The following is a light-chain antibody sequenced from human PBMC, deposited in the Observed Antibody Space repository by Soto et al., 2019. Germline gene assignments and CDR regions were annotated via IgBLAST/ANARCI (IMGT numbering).Light chain of an antibody. V-gene: IGKV3-11*01. Sequence: EIVLTQSPDTLSLSPREGATLSCRASHDVSASLVWYRQRPGQSPRLLIHDASNRATGISARFSGSGTVTDFTLAISSLEPEASELYYGHQRDSWPYTSSQGTKVEIK. CDR2: DAS. CDR3: HQRDSWPYT. CDR1: HDVSAS. J-gene: IGKJ2*01.